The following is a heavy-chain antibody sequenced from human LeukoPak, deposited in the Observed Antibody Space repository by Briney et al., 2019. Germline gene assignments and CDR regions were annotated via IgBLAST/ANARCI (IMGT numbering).Heavy chain of an antibody. CDR2: INPSGGST. Sequence: ASVKVSCKASGYTFTSYYMHWVRQAPGQGLEWMVIINPSGGSTSYAQKFQGRITMTRDTSTSTVYMELSSLRAEDTAVYYCARDFHDSSGPPRNFQHWGQGTLVTVSS. CDR3: ARDFHDSSGPPRNFQH. D-gene: IGHD3-22*01. J-gene: IGHJ1*01. CDR1: GYTFTSYY. V-gene: IGHV1-46*01.